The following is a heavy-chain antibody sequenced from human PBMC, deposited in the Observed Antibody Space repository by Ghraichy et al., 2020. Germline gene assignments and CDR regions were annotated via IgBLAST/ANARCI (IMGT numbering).Heavy chain of an antibody. CDR2: INDVGSS. Sequence: SETLSLTCAVDGGSFSGHFWSWIRQPPGKGLEWIGEINDVGSSRYNPSLRSRVSVSVDRSKKQFSLRLTSMTAADTAVYYCARGGRINSWHCGSGRSFDDDAFNMWGQGTMVTVAS. J-gene: IGHJ3*02. CDR1: GGSFSGHF. D-gene: IGHD3-10*01. CDR3: ARGGRINSWHCGSGRSFDDDAFNM. V-gene: IGHV4-34*01.